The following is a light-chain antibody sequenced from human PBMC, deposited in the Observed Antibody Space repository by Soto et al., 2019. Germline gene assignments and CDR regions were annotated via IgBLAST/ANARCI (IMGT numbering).Light chain of an antibody. CDR3: QHYNSYSEA. CDR1: QSVSSS. V-gene: IGKV1-5*01. J-gene: IGKJ1*01. CDR2: DAS. Sequence: DIQMTQSPSTLSAFVGDRVTITCRASQSVSSSLAWYQQKPGKAPKLLIYDASTLESGVPSRFSGSGYGTEFTLTINSLQPGDFATYYCQHYNSYSEAFGQGTKVELK.